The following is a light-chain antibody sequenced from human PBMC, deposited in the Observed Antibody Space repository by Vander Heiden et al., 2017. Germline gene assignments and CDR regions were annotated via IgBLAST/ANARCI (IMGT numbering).Light chain of an antibody. V-gene: IGKV3-20*01. CDR2: GAS. CDR1: QIFSSCS. J-gene: IGKJ1*01. Sequence: EIVLTQSPGTLSWSPGERATLSCRASQIFSSCSLAWYQQAPGQAPRLLIYGASSRATGIPDRFSGSGSGTDFTLNISRLEPEDFAVYYCQQYGSSPWTFGQGTKVEIK. CDR3: QQYGSSPWT.